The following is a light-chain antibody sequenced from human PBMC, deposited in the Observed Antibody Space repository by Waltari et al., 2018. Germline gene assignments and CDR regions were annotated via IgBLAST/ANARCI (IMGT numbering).Light chain of an antibody. CDR2: GAS. Sequence: EIVVTQSPATLSLFPGQRATLSCRPSQPVPYTYLAWLQQKPGQPPMLLIQGASNRAAGIPDRFTGSGSGRDFTLTISGLEPEDFAVYYCQQYGASPFTFGPGTRADFK. CDR3: QQYGASPFT. V-gene: IGKV3-20*01. J-gene: IGKJ3*01. CDR1: QPVPYTY.